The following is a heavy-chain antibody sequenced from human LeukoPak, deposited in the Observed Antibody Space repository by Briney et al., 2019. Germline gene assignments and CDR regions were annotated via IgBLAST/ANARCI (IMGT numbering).Heavy chain of an antibody. V-gene: IGHV3-30*02. CDR1: GVTFSSYG. CDR3: AKDAWGGKHFDY. D-gene: IGHD3-16*01. CDR2: IRYDGSNK. Sequence: GGSPRLSCAASGVTFSSYGMHWVRQAPGKGLEWVAFIRYDGSNKYYADSVKGRFTISRDNSKNTLYLQMNSLRAEDTAVYYCAKDAWGGKHFDYWGQGTLVTVSS. J-gene: IGHJ4*02.